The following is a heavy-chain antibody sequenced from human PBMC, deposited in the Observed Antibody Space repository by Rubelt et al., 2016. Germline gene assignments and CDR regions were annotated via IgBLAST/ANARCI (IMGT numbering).Heavy chain of an antibody. CDR2: ISYDGSNK. V-gene: IGHV3-30*04. CDR1: GFTFSSYA. Sequence: PGGSLRLSCAASGFTFSSYAMHWVRQAPGKGLEWVAVISYDGSNKYYADSVKGRFTISRDNSKNTLYLQMNSLRAEDTAVYYCAKIKDLRFLEWLLYRYYGMDVWGQGNTVTVSS. CDR3: AKIKDLRFLEWLLYRYYGMDV. D-gene: IGHD3-3*01. J-gene: IGHJ6*02.